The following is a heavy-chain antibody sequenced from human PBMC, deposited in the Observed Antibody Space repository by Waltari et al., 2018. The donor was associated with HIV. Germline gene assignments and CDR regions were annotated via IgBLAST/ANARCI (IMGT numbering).Heavy chain of an antibody. D-gene: IGHD3-16*01. CDR1: GFRFGLYS. Sequence: EVKLMQSGGALVQPGGSLRLSCTGSGFRFGLYSLHWVRQAPGKGLEWIAYINGPTTDLADSVKGRFSVSRDNARSSLFLHMNNVRAEDTGVYFCAIELYYESFYPALDYWGQGTLVSVSS. CDR2: INGPTT. V-gene: IGHV3-48*04. J-gene: IGHJ1*01. CDR3: AIELYYESFYPALDY.